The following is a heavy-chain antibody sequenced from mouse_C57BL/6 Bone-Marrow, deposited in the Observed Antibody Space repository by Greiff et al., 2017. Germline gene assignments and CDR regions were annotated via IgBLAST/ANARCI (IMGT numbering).Heavy chain of an antibody. CDR2: IDPSDSYT. Sequence: QVQLQQSGAELVKPGASVKLSCKASGYTFTSYWMQWVKQRPGQGLEWIGEIDPSDSYTNYNQKFKGKATLTVDTSSSTAYMQLSSLTSEDSAVYYCEREDWDWYFDVWGTGTTVTVSS. J-gene: IGHJ1*03. D-gene: IGHD4-1*01. V-gene: IGHV1-50*01. CDR3: EREDWDWYFDV. CDR1: GYTFTSYW.